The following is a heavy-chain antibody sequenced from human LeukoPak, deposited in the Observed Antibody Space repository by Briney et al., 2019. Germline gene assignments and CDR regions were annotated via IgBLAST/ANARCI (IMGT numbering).Heavy chain of an antibody. CDR1: GFTFTKYW. Sequence: GALRLSCAASGFTFTKYWMSWVRQSPGKGLEWVANIKHDGRQKFYVDSVKGRFTVSRDNAKNSLFLQMSSLRVEATAVYYCARGDYDDISGYYNAAFDVWGQGTMVTVSS. V-gene: IGHV3-7*01. CDR3: ARGDYDDISGYYNAAFDV. D-gene: IGHD3-22*01. CDR2: IKHDGRQK. J-gene: IGHJ3*01.